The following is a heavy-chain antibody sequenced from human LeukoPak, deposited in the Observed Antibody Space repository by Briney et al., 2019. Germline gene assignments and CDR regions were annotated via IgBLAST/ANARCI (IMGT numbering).Heavy chain of an antibody. J-gene: IGHJ6*02. CDR3: GGLDV. Sequence: GGSLRLSCAASGFXFSTYDMNWVRXXPGKGLEWVSFISSSGSTIYYADSVKGRFTISRDSAKNSLYLQMNSLRDXDTAXYYCGGLDVWGQGTTVTVSS. CDR1: GFXFSTYD. CDR2: ISSSGSTI. V-gene: IGHV3-48*02.